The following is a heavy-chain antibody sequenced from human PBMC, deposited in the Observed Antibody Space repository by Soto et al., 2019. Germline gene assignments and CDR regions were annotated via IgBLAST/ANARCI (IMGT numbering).Heavy chain of an antibody. Sequence: ASVEFSCKESGFTFITYDFSWVRQAVGQGLEWMGWMNPNNGNAGFAQKFRGRINMTRNTSISTAYLELSSLRSDDSAVYFCARRKERSGPYYLDLWGQGTQVPVSS. CDR1: GFTFITYD. CDR2: MNPNNGNA. CDR3: ARRKERSGPYYLDL. J-gene: IGHJ4*02. V-gene: IGHV1-8*01. D-gene: IGHD6-25*01.